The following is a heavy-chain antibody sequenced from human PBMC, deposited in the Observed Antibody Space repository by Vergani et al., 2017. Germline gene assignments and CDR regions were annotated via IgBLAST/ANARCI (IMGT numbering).Heavy chain of an antibody. CDR1: GCSIGSNSYY. V-gene: IGHV4-39*01. J-gene: IGHJ1*01. CDR3: TRHGRSGWAGYFQH. CDR2: IYYTGTT. Sequence: QLQLQESGPGLVKPSETLSLTCTVSGCSIGSNSYYWGWIRQPPGKGLEWIGTIYYTGTTYYNEAHKSRLTISVDTSKNQFSLNLTAVTAADTAVYYCTRHGRSGWAGYFQHWGQGTLVTASS. D-gene: IGHD6-19*01.